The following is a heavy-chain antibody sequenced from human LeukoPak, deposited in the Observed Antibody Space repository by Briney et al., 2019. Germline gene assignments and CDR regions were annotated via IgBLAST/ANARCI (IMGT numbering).Heavy chain of an antibody. Sequence: GGSLRLSCAASGLTFSNYNMSWVRQAPGKGLEWVSSISTSGSYIYYANSMKGRFTISRDNAKNSLYLQMNSLRVEDSAVYYCATDLIHYYASGAKTWGQGTLVTVSS. D-gene: IGHD3-10*01. V-gene: IGHV3-21*01. CDR1: GLTFSNYN. J-gene: IGHJ5*02. CDR2: ISTSGSYI. CDR3: ATDLIHYYASGAKT.